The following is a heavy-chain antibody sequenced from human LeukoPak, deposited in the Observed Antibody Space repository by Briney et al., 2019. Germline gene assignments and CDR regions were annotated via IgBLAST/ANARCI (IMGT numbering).Heavy chain of an antibody. CDR2: IIPIFGTA. V-gene: IGHV1-69*13. CDR1: GGTFSSYA. J-gene: IGHJ4*02. CDR3: ARNKYSSSWYRYFDY. D-gene: IGHD6-13*01. Sequence: GASVKVPCKASGGTFSSYAISWVRQAPGQGLEWMGGIIPIFGTANYAQKFQGRVTITADESTSTAYMELSSLRSEDTAVYYCARNKYSSSWYRYFDYWGQVTLVTVSS.